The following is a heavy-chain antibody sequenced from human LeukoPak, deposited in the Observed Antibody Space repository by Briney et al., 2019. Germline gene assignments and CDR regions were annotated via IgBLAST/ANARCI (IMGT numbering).Heavy chain of an antibody. CDR2: TYYRSKWYN. CDR3: ARDRPYYDYVWGSYHFDY. Sequence: SQTLSLTCAISGDSVSSNSAAWNWIRQSPSRGLEWLGRTYYRSKWYNDYAVSVKSRITINPDTSKNQLSLQLNSVTPEDTAVYYCARDRPYYDYVWGSYHFDYWGQGTLVTVSS. V-gene: IGHV6-1*01. D-gene: IGHD3-16*02. CDR1: GDSVSSNSAA. J-gene: IGHJ4*02.